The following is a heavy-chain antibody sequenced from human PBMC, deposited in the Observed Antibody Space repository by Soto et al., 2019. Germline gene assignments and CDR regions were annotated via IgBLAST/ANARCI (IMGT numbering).Heavy chain of an antibody. Sequence: EVQLVESGGDLVQPGGSLRLSCAASGFSVSSKYMSWVRQAPGKGLEWVSLIQSGGTTYYAGSVKGRFTISRDYSENTLFLQMNSLRVEDTAVYYCTRDDVYFNGDRYYGVPMDVWGKGTKVTVSA. D-gene: IGHD2-8*01. CDR1: GFSVSSKY. CDR2: IQSGGTT. J-gene: IGHJ6*04. V-gene: IGHV3-66*01. CDR3: TRDDVYFNGDRYYGVPMDV.